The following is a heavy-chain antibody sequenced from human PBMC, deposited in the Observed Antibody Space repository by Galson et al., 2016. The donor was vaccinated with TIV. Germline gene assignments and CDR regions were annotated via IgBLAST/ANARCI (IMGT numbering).Heavy chain of an antibody. Sequence: SETLSLTCAVSGYSIKSGYFWGWIRQPPGKGLQWIGSIYESGTTYSHPSLKSRLTMSVDTSKNHFSLKLSSVTAADSAVYYCARDCTSSTCRIYYYGMDVWGQGTTVTVSS. D-gene: IGHD2-15*01. CDR1: GYSIKSGYF. CDR3: ARDCTSSTCRIYYYGMDV. V-gene: IGHV4-38-2*02. J-gene: IGHJ6*02. CDR2: IYESGTT.